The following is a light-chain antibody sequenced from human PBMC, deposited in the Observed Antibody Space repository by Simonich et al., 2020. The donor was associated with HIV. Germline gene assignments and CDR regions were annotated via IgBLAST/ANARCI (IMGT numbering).Light chain of an antibody. J-gene: IGLJ2*01. Sequence: QSALTQPPSASGSPGQSITISCTGTTSDVGSYKLVSWYQQHPGKAPKLMIYEASKRPSGVSNRFSGSKSGNTASLTISGLQAEDEADYYCCSYAGSSTYVLFGGGTKLTVL. CDR3: CSYAGSSTYVL. CDR2: EAS. V-gene: IGLV2-23*01. CDR1: TSDVGSYKL.